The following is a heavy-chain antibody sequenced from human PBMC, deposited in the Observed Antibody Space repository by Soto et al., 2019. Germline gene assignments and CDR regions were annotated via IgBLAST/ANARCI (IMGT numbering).Heavy chain of an antibody. D-gene: IGHD6-19*01. Sequence: QVELVQSGAEVKKPGSSVKVSCQASEDTFRNYAISWVRQAPGQGLEWMGGIIPIFGTANYAQKFQGRVTITADTSANTVYLELSSLRSEDTAVYYCARYFRGSGRYFFDYWGQGTLVTVSS. CDR1: EDTFRNYA. J-gene: IGHJ4*02. CDR2: IIPIFGTA. CDR3: ARYFRGSGRYFFDY. V-gene: IGHV1-69*06.